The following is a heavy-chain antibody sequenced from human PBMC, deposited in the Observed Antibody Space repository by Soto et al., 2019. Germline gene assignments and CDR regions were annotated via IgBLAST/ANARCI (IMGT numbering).Heavy chain of an antibody. J-gene: IGHJ6*02. CDR3: AKVDV. CDR2: ITNTGLTT. V-gene: IGHV3-23*01. CDR1: GFGFSTHA. Sequence: GGSLRLSCAASGFGFSTHAPTWVRQAPGKGLEWLSSITNTGLTTHYADSVKGRFTISRDNSKNTLYLQMNSLRAEDTAVYYCAKVDVWGQGTTVTVSS.